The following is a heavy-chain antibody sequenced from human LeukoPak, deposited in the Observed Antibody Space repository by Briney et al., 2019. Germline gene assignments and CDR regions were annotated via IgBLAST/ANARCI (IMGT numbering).Heavy chain of an antibody. Sequence: PGGSLRLSCAASGFTFSSYEMNWVRQAPGKGLEWVSYISSSGSTIYYADSVKGRFTISRDNAKNSLYLQMNSLRAGDTAVYYCARSDDSSGYSLYYYYYGMDVWGQGTTVTVSS. CDR3: ARSDDSSGYSLYYYYYGMDV. J-gene: IGHJ6*02. D-gene: IGHD3-22*01. CDR2: ISSSGSTI. V-gene: IGHV3-48*03. CDR1: GFTFSSYE.